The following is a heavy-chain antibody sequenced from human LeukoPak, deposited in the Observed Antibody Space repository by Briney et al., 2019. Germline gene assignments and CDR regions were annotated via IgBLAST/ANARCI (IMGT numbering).Heavy chain of an antibody. Sequence: GGSLRLSCAASGFTFSSYGMHWVRQAPGKGLEWVAVISYDGSNKYYADSVKGRFTISRDNSKNTLYLQMNSLRAEDTAVYYCAKVGLMNYYDSSGEYGMDYWGQGTLVTVSS. CDR1: GFTFSSYG. D-gene: IGHD3-22*01. CDR3: AKVGLMNYYDSSGEYGMDY. J-gene: IGHJ4*02. V-gene: IGHV3-30*18. CDR2: ISYDGSNK.